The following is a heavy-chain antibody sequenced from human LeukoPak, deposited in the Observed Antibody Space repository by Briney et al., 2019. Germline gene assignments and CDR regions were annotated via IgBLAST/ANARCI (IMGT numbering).Heavy chain of an antibody. Sequence: GGSLRLSCAASGFTFSSYSMNWVRQAPGKGLEWVSSISGSSSYIYYADSVKGRFTISRDNAKNSLYLQMNSLRAEDTAAYYCARFGMGGAILDYWGQGTLVTVSS. CDR3: ARFGMGGAILDY. CDR2: ISGSSSYI. V-gene: IGHV3-21*01. J-gene: IGHJ4*02. D-gene: IGHD1-26*01. CDR1: GFTFSSYS.